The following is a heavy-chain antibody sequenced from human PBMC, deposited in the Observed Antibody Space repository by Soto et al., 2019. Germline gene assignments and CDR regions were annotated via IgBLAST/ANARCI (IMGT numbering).Heavy chain of an antibody. J-gene: IGHJ5*02. D-gene: IGHD3-3*01. Sequence: ASVKVSCKASGYTFTSYDINWVRQATGQGLEWMGWMNPNSGNTGYAQKFQGRVTMTRNTSISTAYMELSSLSSEDTAVYFWARRPGTYYSFWSCYFTWFDPWGPGTLVTVSS. CDR1: GYTFTSYD. CDR2: MNPNSGNT. V-gene: IGHV1-8*01. CDR3: ARRPGTYYSFWSCYFTWFDP.